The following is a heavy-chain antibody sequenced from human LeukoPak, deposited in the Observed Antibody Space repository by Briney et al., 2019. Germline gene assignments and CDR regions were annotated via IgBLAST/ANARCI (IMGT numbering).Heavy chain of an antibody. V-gene: IGHV3-53*01. CDR1: GSTVSSNY. CDR2: IYSGGST. Sequence: GGSLRLSCAASGSTVSSNYMSWVRQAPGKGLEWVSVIYSGGSTYYADSVKGRFTISRDNSKNTLYLQMNSLRAEDTAVYYCARDNIAAAGILDYWGQGTLVTVSS. J-gene: IGHJ4*02. D-gene: IGHD6-13*01. CDR3: ARDNIAAAGILDY.